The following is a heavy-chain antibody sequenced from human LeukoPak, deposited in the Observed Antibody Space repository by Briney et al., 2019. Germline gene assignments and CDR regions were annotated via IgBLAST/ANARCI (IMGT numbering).Heavy chain of an antibody. D-gene: IGHD1-14*01. CDR3: ARGRSGDY. CDR1: GFTFSSYA. Sequence: HPGRSLRLSCAASGFTFSSYAMHWVRQAPGKGLEWVAVISYDGSNKYYADSVKGRFTISRDNSKNTLYLQMNSLRAEDTAVYYCARGRSGDYWGQGTLVTVSS. V-gene: IGHV3-30-3*01. J-gene: IGHJ4*02. CDR2: ISYDGSNK.